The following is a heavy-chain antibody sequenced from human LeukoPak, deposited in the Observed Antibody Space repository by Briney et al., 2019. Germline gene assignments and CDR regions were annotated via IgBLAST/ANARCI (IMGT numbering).Heavy chain of an antibody. CDR2: INSDGSST. D-gene: IGHD6-13*01. CDR3: LTYSSRLKPDY. J-gene: IGHJ4*02. CDR1: GFTFSSYW. Sequence: GGSLRLSCAASGFTFSSYWMHWVRQAPGKGLVWVSRINSDGSSTSYADSVKGRFTISRGNAKNTLYLQMNSLRAEDTAVYYCLTYSSRLKPDYWGQGTLVTVSS. V-gene: IGHV3-74*01.